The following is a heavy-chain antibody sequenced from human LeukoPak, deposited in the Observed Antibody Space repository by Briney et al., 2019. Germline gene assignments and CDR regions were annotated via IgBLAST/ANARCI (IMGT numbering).Heavy chain of an antibody. D-gene: IGHD3-10*01. CDR3: ARGDMVRGLYYMDV. Sequence: ASVKVSCKASGYTFTSYGISWVRQAPGRGLEWMGWISAYNGNTNYAQKLQGRVTMTTDTSTSTAYMELRSLRSDDTAVYYCARGDMVRGLYYMDVWGRGTTVTVSS. V-gene: IGHV1-18*01. CDR2: ISAYNGNT. J-gene: IGHJ6*03. CDR1: GYTFTSYG.